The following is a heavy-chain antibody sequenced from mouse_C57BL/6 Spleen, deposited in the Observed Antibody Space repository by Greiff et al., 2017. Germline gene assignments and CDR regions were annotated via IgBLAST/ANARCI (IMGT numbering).Heavy chain of an antibody. D-gene: IGHD1-1*01. Sequence: QVQLQQPGAELVKPGASVKVSCKASGYTFTSYWMPWVKQRPGQGLEWIGRIHPSDSDTNYNQKFKGKATLTVDKSASTAYMQHSSLTSEDSAVYYCAKNGSRGAMDYWGQGTSVTVSS. CDR1: GYTFTSYW. CDR3: AKNGSRGAMDY. CDR2: IHPSDSDT. V-gene: IGHV1-74*01. J-gene: IGHJ4*01.